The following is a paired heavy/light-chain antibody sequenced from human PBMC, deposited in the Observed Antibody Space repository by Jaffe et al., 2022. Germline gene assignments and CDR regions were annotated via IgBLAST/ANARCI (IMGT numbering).Heavy chain of an antibody. CDR1: GVTVSSNY. V-gene: IGHV3-66*02. Sequence: EGQLVESGGGLVQPGGSLRLSCAASGVTVSSNYMSWVRQAPGKGLEWVSIIYNDGSTFYADSVKGRFTISRDNPNTLSLQMNSLRREDTAIYYCASALMGAAPDYWGQGTLVTVSS. D-gene: IGHD2-15*01. CDR2: IYNDGST. J-gene: IGHJ4*02. CDR3: ASALMGAAPDY.
Light chain of an antibody. CDR2: TTN. Sequence: QTVVTQEPSLSVSPGGTVTLTCGVTSGSVSTSYYPSWYQQTPGQAPRTLISTTNSRSSGVPDRFSGSILGNKAALTITGAQADDESDYYCLLYMGSGIWVFGGGTKLTVL. V-gene: IGLV8-61*01. CDR1: SGSVSTSYY. CDR3: LLYMGSGIWV. J-gene: IGLJ3*02.